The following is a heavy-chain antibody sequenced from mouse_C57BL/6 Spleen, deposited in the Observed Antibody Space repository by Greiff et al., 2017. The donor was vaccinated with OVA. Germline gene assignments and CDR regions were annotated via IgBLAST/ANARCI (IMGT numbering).Heavy chain of an antibody. CDR1: GFTFRSYA. Sequence: EVQVVESGGGLVKPGGSLKLSCAASGFTFRSYAMSWVRQTPEKRLEWVATISDGGSYTYYPDNVKGRFTISRDNAKNNLYLQMSHLKSEDTAMYYCARDSNYNAMDYWGQGTSVTVSS. CDR3: ARDSNYNAMDY. V-gene: IGHV5-4*01. D-gene: IGHD2-5*01. CDR2: ISDGGSYT. J-gene: IGHJ4*01.